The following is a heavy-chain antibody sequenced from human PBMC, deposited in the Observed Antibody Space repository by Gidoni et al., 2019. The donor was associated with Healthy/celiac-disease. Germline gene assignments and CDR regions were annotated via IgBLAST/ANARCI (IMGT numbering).Heavy chain of an antibody. Sequence: HVQLQQWCAGLLKPSATLSLTCAVYGGSFSGYYWSWIRQPPGKGLAWIGEINQMGSPNYTPALNSRLHILVDHSKNQFPPKPSFGNAADTAVDFWAGGRAIVTVFYHYYYGMDVWGQGTTVTVSS. CDR2: INQMGSP. CDR1: GGSFSGYY. V-gene: IGHV4-34*01. CDR3: AGGRAIVTVFYHYYYGMDV. D-gene: IGHD5-18*01. J-gene: IGHJ6*02.